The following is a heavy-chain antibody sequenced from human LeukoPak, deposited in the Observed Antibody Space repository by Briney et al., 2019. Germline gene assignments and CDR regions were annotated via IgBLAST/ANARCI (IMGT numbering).Heavy chain of an antibody. V-gene: IGHV1-69*04. D-gene: IGHD3-16*01. J-gene: IGHJ6*02. CDR2: IIPILGIT. CDR1: GGTFSSYA. CDR3: ARDVREAYYYYGMDV. Sequence: SVKVSCKASGGTFSSYAISWVRQAPGQGLEWMGRIIPILGITNYAQKFQGRVTITADKSTSTAYMELSSLRSEDTAVYYCARDVREAYYYYGMDVWGQGTTVTVSS.